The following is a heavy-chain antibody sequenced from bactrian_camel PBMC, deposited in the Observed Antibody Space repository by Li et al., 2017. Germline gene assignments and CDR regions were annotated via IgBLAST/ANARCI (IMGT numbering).Heavy chain of an antibody. CDR2: IAIGGSST. Sequence: VQLVESGGGSVETGGSLRLSCAASGYTYNIYCMGWFRQSPGQEREGVAAIAIGGSSTFYADSVKGRFTVSQDFAKNTVYLHMNDLKPEDTAMYYCATATDCRWTGYPTWTPAARNWGQGTQVTVS. CDR3: ATATDCRWTGYPTWTPAARN. CDR1: GYTYNIYC. V-gene: IGHV3S40*01. D-gene: IGHD1*01. J-gene: IGHJ4*01.